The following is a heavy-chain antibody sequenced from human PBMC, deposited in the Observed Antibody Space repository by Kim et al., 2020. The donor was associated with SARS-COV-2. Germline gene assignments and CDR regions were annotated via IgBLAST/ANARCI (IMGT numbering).Heavy chain of an antibody. Sequence: SETLSLTCAVYGGSFSGYYWSWIRQPPGKGLEWIGEINHSGSTNYNPSLKSRVTISVDTSKNQFSLKLCSVPAADTAVYYCARAPYYYDSSGYTFDPWGQGTLVTVSS. CDR2: INHSGST. CDR1: GGSFSGYY. D-gene: IGHD3-22*01. CDR3: ARAPYYYDSSGYTFDP. J-gene: IGHJ5*02. V-gene: IGHV4-34*01.